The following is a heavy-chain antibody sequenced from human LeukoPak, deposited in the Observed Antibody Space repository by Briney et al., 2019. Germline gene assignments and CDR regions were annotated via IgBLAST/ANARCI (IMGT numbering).Heavy chain of an antibody. CDR2: ISSSGTI. CDR3: ARDQNHYVWGTYRYNPFDY. CDR1: GFTFSSYE. V-gene: IGHV3-48*03. D-gene: IGHD3-16*02. J-gene: IGHJ4*02. Sequence: GGSLRLSCAASGFTFSSYEMNWVRQAPGQGLEWISYISSSGTIYYADSVKGRFTISRDNAKNSLYLEMYSLRDEDTAVYYCARDQNHYVWGTYRYNPFDYRGQGTLVTVSS.